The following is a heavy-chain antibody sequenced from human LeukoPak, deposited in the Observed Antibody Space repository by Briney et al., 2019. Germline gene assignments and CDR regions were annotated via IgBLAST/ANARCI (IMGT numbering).Heavy chain of an antibody. CDR1: GFTFSDYY. CDR2: ISSSGSTI. CDR3: ARSLLTMIVVANYYMDV. J-gene: IGHJ6*03. D-gene: IGHD3-22*01. V-gene: IGHV3-11*04. Sequence: GGSLRLSCAASGFTFSDYYMSWIRQAPRKGLEWVSYISSSGSTIYYADSVKGRYTISRDNAKNSLYLQMNSLRAEDTAVYYCARSLLTMIVVANYYMDVWGKGTTVTVSS.